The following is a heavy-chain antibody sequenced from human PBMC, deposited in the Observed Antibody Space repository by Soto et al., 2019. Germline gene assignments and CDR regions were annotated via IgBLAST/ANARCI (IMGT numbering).Heavy chain of an antibody. V-gene: IGHV1-46*03. CDR3: ARDDLNYDFWSGYPDYYYGMDV. CDR2: INPSGGST. CDR1: GYTFTSYY. Sequence: ASVKVSCKASGYTFTSYYMHWVRQAPGQGLEWMGIINPSGGSTSYAQKFQGRVTMTRDTSTSTVYMELSSLRSEDTAVYYCARDDLNYDFWSGYPDYYYGMDVWGQGTTVTVSS. J-gene: IGHJ6*02. D-gene: IGHD3-3*01.